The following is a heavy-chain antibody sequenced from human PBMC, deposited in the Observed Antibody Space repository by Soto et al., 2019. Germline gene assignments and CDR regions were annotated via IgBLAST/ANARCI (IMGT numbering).Heavy chain of an antibody. D-gene: IGHD6-13*01. V-gene: IGHV1-18*01. J-gene: IGHJ6*02. CDR1: GYTFTSYG. CDR2: ISAYNGNT. CDR3: ARVAAAGTGAPLFDYYYGMDV. Sequence: QVQLVQSGAEVKKPGASVKVSCKASGYTFTSYGISWVRQAPGQGLEWMGWISAYNGNTNYAQKLQGRVTMTTDTSTSTAYMELRSLRSDDTAVYYCARVAAAGTGAPLFDYYYGMDVWGQWTTVTVSS.